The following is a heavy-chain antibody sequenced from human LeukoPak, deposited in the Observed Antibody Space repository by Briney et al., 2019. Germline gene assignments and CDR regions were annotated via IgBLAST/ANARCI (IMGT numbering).Heavy chain of an antibody. CDR3: AREESSGWFDY. V-gene: IGHV4-59*01. J-gene: IGHJ4*02. CDR1: GGSISSYY. Sequence: SETLSLTCTVSGGSISSYYWSWIRQPPGKGLEWIGYIYYSGSTNYNPSLKSRVTISVDTSKNQFSLKLSSVTAADTAVYYRAREESSGWFDYWGQGTLVTVSS. CDR2: IYYSGST. D-gene: IGHD6-19*01.